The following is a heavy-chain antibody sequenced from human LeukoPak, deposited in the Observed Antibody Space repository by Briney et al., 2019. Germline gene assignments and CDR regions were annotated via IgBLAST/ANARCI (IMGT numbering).Heavy chain of an antibody. J-gene: IGHJ4*02. CDR2: IYYSGST. Sequence: SETLSLTCTVSGGSISSSSYYWGWIRQPPGKGLEWIGSIYYSGSTYYNPSLKSRVTISVDTSKNQFSLKLSSVTAADTAVYYCAILTPGTSSSAGGGYFDYWGQGTLVTVSS. CDR1: GGSISSSSYY. CDR3: AILTPGTSSSAGGGYFDY. V-gene: IGHV4-39*07. D-gene: IGHD6-25*01.